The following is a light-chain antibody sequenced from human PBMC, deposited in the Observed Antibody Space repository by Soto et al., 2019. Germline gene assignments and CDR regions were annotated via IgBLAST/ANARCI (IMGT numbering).Light chain of an antibody. CDR1: QSISSW. V-gene: IGKV1-5*01. CDR3: QQYNRYWT. J-gene: IGKJ1*01. Sequence: DIQMTQSPSTLSASVGYRVTITCRASQSISSWLAWYQQKPGKAPKLLIYDASSLESLVPSRFSGSGSGTEFTLTISSLQPDDFATYYCQQYNRYWTFGQGTKVDIK. CDR2: DAS.